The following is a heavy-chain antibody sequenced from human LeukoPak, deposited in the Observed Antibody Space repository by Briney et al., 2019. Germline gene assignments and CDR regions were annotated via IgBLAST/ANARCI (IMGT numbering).Heavy chain of an antibody. D-gene: IGHD3-22*01. CDR1: GGSISSGGYW. V-gene: IGHV4-31*03. CDR3: ARDRHDSSGTHTLDY. Sequence: SETLSLTCSVSGGSISSGGYWWTWIRQHPVKGLEWIGYIYYSGSTSYNPSLKSRVTVSVDTSKNQFSLKLNSVTAADKAVYYCARDRHDSSGTHTLDYWGQGTMVTVSS. J-gene: IGHJ4*02. CDR2: IYYSGST.